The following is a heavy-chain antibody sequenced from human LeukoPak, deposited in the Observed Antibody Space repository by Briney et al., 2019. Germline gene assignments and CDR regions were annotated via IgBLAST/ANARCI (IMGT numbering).Heavy chain of an antibody. CDR1: GGSISSHY. D-gene: IGHD1-26*01. V-gene: IGHV4-59*11. J-gene: IGHJ3*02. CDR2: IYYSGST. Sequence: SETLSLTCTVSGGSISSHYWSWIRQPPGKGLEWIGYIYYSGSTNYNPSLKSRVTISVDTSKNQFSLKLSSVTAADTAVYYCARGSGSYSHAFDIWGQGTMVTVSS. CDR3: ARGSGSYSHAFDI.